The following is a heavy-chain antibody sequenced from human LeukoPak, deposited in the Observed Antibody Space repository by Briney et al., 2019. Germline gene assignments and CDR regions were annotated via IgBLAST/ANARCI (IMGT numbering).Heavy chain of an antibody. CDR2: ISWNSGSI. V-gene: IGHV3-9*01. CDR3: AKEFAFDL. Sequence: GGSLRLSCAASGFTFDDYAMHWVRQAPGKGLEWVSGISWNSGSIGYADSVKGRFTISRDNAKNSLYLQMNSLRAEDTALYYCAKEFAFDLWGRGTLVTVSS. CDR1: GFTFDDYA. J-gene: IGHJ2*01.